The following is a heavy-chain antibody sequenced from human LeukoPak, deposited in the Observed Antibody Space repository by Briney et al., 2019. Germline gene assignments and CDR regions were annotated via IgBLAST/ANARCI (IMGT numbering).Heavy chain of an antibody. CDR3: ARGLDDFWSGYQDY. D-gene: IGHD3-3*01. CDR2: INHSGST. Sequence: PSGTLSLTCAVYGGSFSGYYWSWIRQPPGKGLEWIGEINHSGSTNYNPSLKSRVTISVDTSKNQFSLKLSSVTAADTAVYYCARGLDDFWSGYQDYWGQGTLVTVSS. J-gene: IGHJ4*02. CDR1: GGSFSGYY. V-gene: IGHV4-34*01.